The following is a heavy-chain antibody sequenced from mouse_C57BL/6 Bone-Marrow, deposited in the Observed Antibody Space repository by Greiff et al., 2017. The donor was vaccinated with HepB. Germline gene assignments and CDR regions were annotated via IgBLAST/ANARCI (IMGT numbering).Heavy chain of an antibody. CDR1: GYTFTSYW. V-gene: IGHV1-69*01. CDR3: ARWRDPNYFDY. Sequence: VQLQQPGAELVMPGASVKLSCKASGYTFTSYWMHWVKQRPGQGLEWIGEIDPSDSYTNYNQKFKGKSTLTVDKSSSTAYMQLSSLTSEDSAVYYCARWRDPNYFDYWGQGTTLTVSS. J-gene: IGHJ2*01. CDR2: IDPSDSYT. D-gene: IGHD3-3*01.